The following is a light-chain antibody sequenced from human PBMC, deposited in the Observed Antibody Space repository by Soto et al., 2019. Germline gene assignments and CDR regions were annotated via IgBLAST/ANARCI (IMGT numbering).Light chain of an antibody. V-gene: IGLV2-14*03. CDR1: SSDVGAYDF. J-gene: IGLJ1*01. Sequence: QSALTQPASVSGSPGQSITISCTGTSSDVGAYDFVSWYQQHPDKAPKFMIYDVSNRPSRVSNRFSGSNSVNTATLTISGLQAEDEADYYCSSYTSSSTRVFGTWTKVTVL. CDR2: DVS. CDR3: SSYTSSSTRV.